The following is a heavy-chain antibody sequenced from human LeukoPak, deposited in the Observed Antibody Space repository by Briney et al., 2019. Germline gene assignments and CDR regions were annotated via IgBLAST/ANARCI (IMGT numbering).Heavy chain of an antibody. V-gene: IGHV3-23*01. CDR3: AKDDILTGSGYYYYGMDI. Sequence: GGSLRLSCAASGFTFSSYAMSWVRQAPGKGLEWVSAISGSGGSTYYADSVKGRFTISRDNSKNTLYLQMNSLRAEDTAVYYCAKDDILTGSGYYYYGMDIWGQGTTVTVSS. CDR2: ISGSGGST. CDR1: GFTFSSYA. J-gene: IGHJ6*02. D-gene: IGHD3-9*01.